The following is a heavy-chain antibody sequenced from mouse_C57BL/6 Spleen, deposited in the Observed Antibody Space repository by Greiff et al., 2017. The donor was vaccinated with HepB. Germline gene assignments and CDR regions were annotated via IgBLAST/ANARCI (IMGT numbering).Heavy chain of an antibody. CDR3: TRRRWSPYAMDY. CDR2: IDPDTGGT. CDR1: GYTFTDYE. Sequence: QVQLQQSGAELVRPGASVTLSCKASGYTFTDYEMHWVKQTPVHGLEWIGAIDPDTGGTAYNQKFKGKAILTADKSSSTAYMELRSLTSEDSAVYYCTRRRWSPYAMDYWGQGTSVTVSS. D-gene: IGHD2-3*01. J-gene: IGHJ4*01. V-gene: IGHV1-15*01.